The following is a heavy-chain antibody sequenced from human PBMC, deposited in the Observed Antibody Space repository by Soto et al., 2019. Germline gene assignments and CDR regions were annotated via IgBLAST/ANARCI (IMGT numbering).Heavy chain of an antibody. CDR2: ISSSSSTI. CDR1: GFTFSRHS. CDR3: ARGPRDSTGYYNWFDP. J-gene: IGHJ5*02. V-gene: IGHV3-48*02. D-gene: IGHD3-22*01. Sequence: GGSLRLSCAASGFTFSRHSMNRVRQAPGKGLEWISYISSSSSTIYYADSVKGRFTISRDNAKNSLFLQMNSLRDEDTAVFYCARGPRDSTGYYNWFDPWGQGTPVTVSS.